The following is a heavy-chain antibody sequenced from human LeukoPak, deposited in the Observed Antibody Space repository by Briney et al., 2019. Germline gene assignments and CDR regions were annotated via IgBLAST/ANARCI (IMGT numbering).Heavy chain of an antibody. CDR2: TVGDT. Sequence: GGSLSLSCGPSGFSFSDYAVTCARQARGRGREGVSSTVGDTYYADSVKGRFTISRDDSKDTLFLQMNSLRVEDTAVYYCAKDAIYKNSVWDYFDCLGQGTLVTVSS. CDR3: AKDAIYKNSVWDYFDC. J-gene: IGHJ4*02. V-gene: IGHV3-23*01. D-gene: IGHD5-24*01. CDR1: GFSFSDYA.